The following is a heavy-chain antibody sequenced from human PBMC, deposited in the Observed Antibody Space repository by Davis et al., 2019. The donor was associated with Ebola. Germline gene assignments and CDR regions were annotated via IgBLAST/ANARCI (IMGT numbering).Heavy chain of an antibody. D-gene: IGHD3-10*01. CDR2: IYHSGST. CDR1: GGSLSGYY. V-gene: IGHV4-34*01. CDR3: ARDQLWFGEFPPQYYYYGMDV. J-gene: IGHJ6*02. Sequence: SETLSLTCAVYGGSLSGYYWSWIRQPPGQGLEWIGEIYHSGSTNYNPSLKSRVTISVDKSKNQFSLKLSSVTAADTAVYYCARDQLWFGEFPPQYYYYGMDVWGQGTTVTVSS.